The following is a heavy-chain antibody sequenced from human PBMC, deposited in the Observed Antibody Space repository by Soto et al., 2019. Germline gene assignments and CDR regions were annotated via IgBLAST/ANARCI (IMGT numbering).Heavy chain of an antibody. CDR1: GFTFGYYA. J-gene: IGHJ5*02. CDR2: IRSKAYGGTT. V-gene: IGHV3-49*03. CDR3: TKGFGDLGNWFDP. D-gene: IGHD3-10*01. Sequence: GGSLRLSCTASGFTFGYYATSWFRQAPGKGLEWVGFIRSKAYGGTTEYAASVKGRFTISRDDSKSIAYLQMNSLKTEDTAVYYCTKGFGDLGNWFDPWGQGTLVTVSA.